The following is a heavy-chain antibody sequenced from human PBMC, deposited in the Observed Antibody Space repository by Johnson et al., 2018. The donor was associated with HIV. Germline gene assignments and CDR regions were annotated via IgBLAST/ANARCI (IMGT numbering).Heavy chain of an antibody. Sequence: VRLVESGGGLVKPGGSLRVSCAASGFTFSNAWMSWVRQAPGKGLEWVSRSRNRANGYTTEYAASVKGRFTISRDDSKNSLYLQMNSLNTEDTAVYYCASGLAAARGAFDIWGQGTMVTVSS. D-gene: IGHD6-13*01. CDR3: ASGLAAARGAFDI. CDR2: SRNRANGYTT. CDR1: GFTFSNAW. J-gene: IGHJ3*02. V-gene: IGHV3-72*01.